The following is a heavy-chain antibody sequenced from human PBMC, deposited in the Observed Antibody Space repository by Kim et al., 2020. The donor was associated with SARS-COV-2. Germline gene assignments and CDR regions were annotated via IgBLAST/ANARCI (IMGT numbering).Heavy chain of an antibody. D-gene: IGHD2-2*01. CDR2: K. V-gene: IGHV3-30*02. CDR3: AKAEYQMYLFDY. Sequence: KYYADSGKGRFTISRDNSKNTLYLEMNSLRTEDTAVYYCAKAEYQMYLFDYWGQGTLVTVSS. J-gene: IGHJ4*02.